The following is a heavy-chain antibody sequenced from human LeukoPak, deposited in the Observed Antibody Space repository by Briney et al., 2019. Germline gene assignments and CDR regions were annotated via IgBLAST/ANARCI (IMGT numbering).Heavy chain of an antibody. CDR2: MNPNSRNT. Sequence: ASVKVSCKASGYTFTNYDINWVRQAPGQGLEWMGWMNPNSRNTGYARNFQGRVTMTSDTSIGTAYMELSSLRSEDTAMYYCARGNYYGNSVYDAFDIWGRGTMVTVPS. CDR3: ARGNYYGNSVYDAFDI. V-gene: IGHV1-8*01. CDR1: GYTFTNYD. J-gene: IGHJ3*02. D-gene: IGHD3-22*01.